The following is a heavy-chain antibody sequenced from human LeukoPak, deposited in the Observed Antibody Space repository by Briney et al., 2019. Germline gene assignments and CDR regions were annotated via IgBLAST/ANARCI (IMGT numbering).Heavy chain of an antibody. Sequence: GGSLRFSCATSGFSLTTYWMSWVRQAPGKGLEWVANIKPDGRGTFYVDSVKGRFTVSRDNAKNSVYLQMNSLGEEDTAVYYCTAVDGPWGQGTPVTVSS. CDR2: IKPDGRGT. CDR3: TAVDGP. J-gene: IGHJ5*02. CDR1: GFSLTTYW. V-gene: IGHV3-7*01. D-gene: IGHD6-19*01.